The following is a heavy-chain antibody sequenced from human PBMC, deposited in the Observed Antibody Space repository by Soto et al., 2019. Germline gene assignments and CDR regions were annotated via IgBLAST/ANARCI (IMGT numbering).Heavy chain of an antibody. Sequence: QVQLQQWGAGLLKPSETLSLTCAVYGGSFSGYYWSWIRQPPGKGLEWIGEINHSGSTNYNPSLKSRVTISVDTSKNQFSLKLSSVTAADTAVYYCASAVSGYYYFDYWGQGTLVTVSS. D-gene: IGHD5-12*01. CDR1: GGSFSGYY. CDR2: INHSGST. J-gene: IGHJ4*02. V-gene: IGHV4-34*01. CDR3: ASAVSGYYYFDY.